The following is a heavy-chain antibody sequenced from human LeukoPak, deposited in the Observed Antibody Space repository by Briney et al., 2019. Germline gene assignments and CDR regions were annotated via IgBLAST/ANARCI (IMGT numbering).Heavy chain of an antibody. CDR3: ARAAGMTTVTTAFDY. CDR1: GGSISSYY. D-gene: IGHD4-17*01. CDR2: IYYSGST. J-gene: IGHJ4*02. V-gene: IGHV4-59*01. Sequence: SSETLSLTCTVSGGSISSYYWSWIRQPPGKGLEWIGYIYYSGSTNYNPSLKSGVTISVDTSKNQFSLKLSSVTAADTAVYYCARAAGMTTVTTAFDYWGQGTLVTVSS.